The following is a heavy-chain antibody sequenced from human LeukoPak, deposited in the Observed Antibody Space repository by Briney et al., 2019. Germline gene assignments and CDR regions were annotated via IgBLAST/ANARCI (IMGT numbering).Heavy chain of an antibody. J-gene: IGHJ6*02. V-gene: IGHV3-30*02. CDR2: IRYDGSNK. CDR3: ARDRTLRVGQHYYYGMDV. CDR1: GFTVSSNY. Sequence: GGSLRLSCAASGFTVSSNYMSWVRQAPGKGLEWVAFIRYDGSNKYYADSVKGRFTISRDNSKNTLYLQMNSLRAEDTAVYYCARDRTLRVGQHYYYGMDVWGQGTTVTVSS. D-gene: IGHD1-26*01.